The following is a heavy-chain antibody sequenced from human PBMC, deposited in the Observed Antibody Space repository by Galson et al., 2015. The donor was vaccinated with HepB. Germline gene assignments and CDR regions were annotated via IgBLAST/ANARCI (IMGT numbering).Heavy chain of an antibody. CDR1: GFTFSSYS. J-gene: IGHJ3*02. V-gene: IGHV3-48*01. CDR3: ARDPSIQVESDAFDI. Sequence: SLRLSCAASGFTFSSYSMNWVRQAPGKGLEWVSYISSSSSTIYYADSVKGRFTISRDNAKNSLYLQMDSLRAEDTAVYYCARDPSIQVESDAFDIWGQGTMVTVSS. D-gene: IGHD2-21*01. CDR2: ISSSSSTI.